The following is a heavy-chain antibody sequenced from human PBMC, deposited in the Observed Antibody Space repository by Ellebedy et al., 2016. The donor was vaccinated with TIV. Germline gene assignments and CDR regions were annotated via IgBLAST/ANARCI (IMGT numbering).Heavy chain of an antibody. CDR3: ARDLLLWGSSTSFDY. V-gene: IGHV4-34*01. CDR1: GGSFSGYY. Sequence: SETLSLTXAVYGGSFSGYYWSWIRQPPGKGLEWIGEINHSGSTNYNPSLKSRVTISVDTSKNQFSLKLSSVTAADTAVYYCARDLLLWGSSTSFDYWGQGTLGTVSS. J-gene: IGHJ4*02. CDR2: INHSGST. D-gene: IGHD2-2*01.